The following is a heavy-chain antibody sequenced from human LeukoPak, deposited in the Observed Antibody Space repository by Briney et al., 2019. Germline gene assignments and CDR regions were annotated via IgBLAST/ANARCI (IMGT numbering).Heavy chain of an antibody. Sequence: GGSLRLSCAASGFTFSSYSMNWVRQAPGKGLEWVSSISSSSSYIYYADSVKGRFTISRDNAKNSLYLQMNSLRAEDTAVYYCAKDPGPIVVVPAAIDYWGQGTLVTVSS. CDR1: GFTFSSYS. V-gene: IGHV3-21*01. D-gene: IGHD2-2*01. CDR2: ISSSSSYI. CDR3: AKDPGPIVVVPAAIDY. J-gene: IGHJ4*02.